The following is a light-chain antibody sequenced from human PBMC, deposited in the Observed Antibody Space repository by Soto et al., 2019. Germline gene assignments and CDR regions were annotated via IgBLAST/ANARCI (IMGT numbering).Light chain of an antibody. CDR1: QSVNNF. Sequence: VLTQSPATLSLSPGDRATLSCRASQSVNNFLAWYQQKPGQTPRLLIYDASTRATDIPARFSGSGSGTEFALTINSLQSEDFAVYFCQQFNVWHRTFGQGTKVDIK. J-gene: IGKJ1*01. CDR2: DAS. V-gene: IGKV3-15*01. CDR3: QQFNVWHRT.